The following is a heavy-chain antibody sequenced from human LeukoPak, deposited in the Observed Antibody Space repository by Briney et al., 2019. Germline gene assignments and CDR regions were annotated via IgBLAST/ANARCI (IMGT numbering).Heavy chain of an antibody. D-gene: IGHD6-13*01. V-gene: IGHV3-23*01. Sequence: GGSLRLSCAASGFNFNTYTMNWVRQAPGKGLEWVSAISGSGGSTYYADSVKGRFTISRDNSKNTLYLQMNSLRAEDTAVYYCAKDLGTPAADDAFDIWGQGTMVTVSS. CDR3: AKDLGTPAADDAFDI. CDR1: GFNFNTYT. CDR2: ISGSGGST. J-gene: IGHJ3*02.